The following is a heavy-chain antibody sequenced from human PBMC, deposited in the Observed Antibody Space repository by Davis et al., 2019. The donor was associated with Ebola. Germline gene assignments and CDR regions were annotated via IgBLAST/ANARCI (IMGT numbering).Heavy chain of an antibody. D-gene: IGHD2-15*01. V-gene: IGHV3-30-3*01. CDR2: ISYDGNYI. CDR1: GFTFRNYA. CDR3: ARSFHSGGIRTGFWDY. Sequence: PGGSLRLSCAVSGFTFRNYALHWVRQAPGKGLAWVAAISYDGNYIYYADSVRGRFTISREDSENTLYLQMNSLRAEDTALYYCARSFHSGGIRTGFWDYWGQGTLVTVSS. J-gene: IGHJ4*02.